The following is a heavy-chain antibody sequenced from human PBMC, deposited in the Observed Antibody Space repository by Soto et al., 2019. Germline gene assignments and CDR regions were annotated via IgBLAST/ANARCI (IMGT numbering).Heavy chain of an antibody. CDR3: AKDGGGNPYFCDY. Sequence: GGSLRLSCAASGFTFSSYAMSWVRQAPGKGLEWVSAISGSGGSTYYAESVKGRFTISRDNTKNTLYLQMNSLRAEDTAVYSRAKDGGGNPYFCDYWGQGPLVTVSS. CDR1: GFTFSSYA. V-gene: IGHV3-23*01. D-gene: IGHD3-16*01. J-gene: IGHJ4*02. CDR2: ISGSGGST.